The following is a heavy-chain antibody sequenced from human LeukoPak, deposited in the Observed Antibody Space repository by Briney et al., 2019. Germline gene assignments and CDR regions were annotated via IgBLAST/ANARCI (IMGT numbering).Heavy chain of an antibody. CDR3: ARGGASGSHLHWFDP. D-gene: IGHD3-10*01. J-gene: IGHJ5*02. CDR2: IYYSGNT. CDR1: GGSVSSGGYY. V-gene: IGHV4-61*08. Sequence: SETLSLTCTVSGGSVSSGGYYWSWIRQPRGKGLECIEYIYYSGNTNYNPSLKSPVTISVNTSKDQFSLKLSSVTAADTAVYYCARGGASGSHLHWFDPWGQGTLVTVSS.